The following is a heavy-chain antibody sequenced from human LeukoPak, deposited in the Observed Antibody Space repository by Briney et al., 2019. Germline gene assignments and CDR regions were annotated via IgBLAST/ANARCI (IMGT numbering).Heavy chain of an antibody. CDR1: GFTFSNYG. V-gene: IGHV3-33*01. J-gene: IGHJ4*02. CDR3: AANFDF. CDR2: IWYDGSTK. Sequence: PGGSLRLSCAASGFTFSNYGMHWVRQAPGRGLEWEAVIWYDGSTKYYADSVKGRFTISRDNSKNMLYLQMNSLRVEDTAVYYCAANFDFWGQGTLVTVSS.